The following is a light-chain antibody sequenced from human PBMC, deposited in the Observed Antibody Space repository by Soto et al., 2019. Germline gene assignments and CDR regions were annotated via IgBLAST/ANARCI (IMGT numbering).Light chain of an antibody. CDR2: KAS. Sequence: DIPMTQSPSTLSASVGDRVTITCRASQSISSWLAWYQQKPGKAPKLLIYKASSLESGVPSRFSGSGSGTEFTLTIRSLQPDDFATYYCQQYNSYRGFGQGTKVEIK. CDR3: QQYNSYRG. V-gene: IGKV1-5*03. J-gene: IGKJ1*01. CDR1: QSISSW.